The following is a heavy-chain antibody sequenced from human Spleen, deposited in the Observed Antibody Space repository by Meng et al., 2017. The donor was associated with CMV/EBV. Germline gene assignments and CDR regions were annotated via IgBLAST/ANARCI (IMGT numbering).Heavy chain of an antibody. V-gene: IGHV5-51*01. CDR3: ATRRDGYNTH. J-gene: IGHJ4*02. CDR1: GYSFTSYW. CDR2: IYPDDSDT. D-gene: IGHD5-24*01. Sequence: KVSCKGSGYSFTSYWIGWVRQMPGKGLEWMGMIYPDDSDTRYSPSFQGQVTISRDNSKNTLYLQMNSLRAEDTAVYYCATRRDGYNTHWGQGTLVTVSS.